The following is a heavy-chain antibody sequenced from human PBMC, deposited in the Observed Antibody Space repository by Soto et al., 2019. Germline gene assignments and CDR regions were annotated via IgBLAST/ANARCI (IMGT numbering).Heavy chain of an antibody. Sequence: EVQLLESGGGLVQPRGSLRLSCAASGFTFSTYGMSWVRQSPGKGLEWVSVTSGGGGDTYYAGSVKGRFTISRDNSKNTLYLEMNSLRAEDTAVYYCAKTQQWGLPLSGGMDVWVQGTTVTVSS. CDR3: AKTQQWGLPLSGGMDV. V-gene: IGHV3-23*01. J-gene: IGHJ6*02. CDR2: TSGGGGDT. D-gene: IGHD6-19*01. CDR1: GFTFSTYG.